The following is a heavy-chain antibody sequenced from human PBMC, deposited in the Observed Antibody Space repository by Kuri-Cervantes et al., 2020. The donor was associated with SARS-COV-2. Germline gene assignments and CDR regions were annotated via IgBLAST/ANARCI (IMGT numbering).Heavy chain of an antibody. CDR1: GFTFSGSA. Sequence: GGSLRLSCAASGFTFSGSAMHWVRQASGKGLEWVGRIRSKANSYATASAASGKGRFTISKDYSKNTAYLQMNILKTEDTAVYYCTQLDYYGIDVWGQGTTVTVSS. J-gene: IGHJ6*02. CDR3: TQLDYYGIDV. V-gene: IGHV3-73*01. CDR2: IRSKANSYAT.